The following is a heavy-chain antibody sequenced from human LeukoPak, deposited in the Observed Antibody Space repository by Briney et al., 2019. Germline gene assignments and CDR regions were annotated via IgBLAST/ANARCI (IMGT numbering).Heavy chain of an antibody. CDR3: AKDGWVTTTTREDY. CDR1: GFSFSTSA. J-gene: IGHJ4*02. D-gene: IGHD4-17*01. V-gene: IGHV3-23*01. CDR2: TSSGGSTT. Sequence: GGSLRLSCAASGFSFSTSAMSWVRQAPGKGLEWVSTTSSGGSTTFYVDSVKGRFTISRDNSKNTLYLQMNSLRAEDTALYYCAKDGWVTTTTREDYWGQGTLVTVSS.